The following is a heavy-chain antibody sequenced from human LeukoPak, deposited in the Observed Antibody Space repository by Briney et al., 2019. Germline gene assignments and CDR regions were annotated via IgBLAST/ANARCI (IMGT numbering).Heavy chain of an antibody. CDR2: LYPGDSDT. D-gene: IGHD4-11*01. CDR1: GYSFTRYW. Sequence: NRGASLKISSKGSGYSFTRYWIGGARQMPRKGLAWMGILYPGDSDTRDSPSYQGQVNISADKSISTAYRQWSSRKAADTAMYYRARDYSNYGEAFDIWGQGTMVTDSS. J-gene: IGHJ3*02. V-gene: IGHV5-51*01. CDR3: ARDYSNYGEAFDI.